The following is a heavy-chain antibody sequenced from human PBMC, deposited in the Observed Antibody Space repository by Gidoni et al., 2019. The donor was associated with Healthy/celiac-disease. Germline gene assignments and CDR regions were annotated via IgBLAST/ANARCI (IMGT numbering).Heavy chain of an antibody. CDR3: ARRINYYYGMDV. CDR1: GYSFTSYG. CDR2: IDHGDSDT. J-gene: IGHJ6*02. Sequence: EVQLVQSGAELKKPGESLKISCQGSGYSFTSYGIGWVRQMPGKGLEWMGSIDHGDSDTRYSPSFQGQVTSSADKSIRTAYLQWSSLKASDTAMYYCARRINYYYGMDVWGQGTTVTVS. D-gene: IGHD2-15*01. V-gene: IGHV5-51*01.